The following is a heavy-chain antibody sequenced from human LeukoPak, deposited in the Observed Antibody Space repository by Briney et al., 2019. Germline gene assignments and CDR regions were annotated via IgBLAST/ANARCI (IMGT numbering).Heavy chain of an antibody. D-gene: IGHD3-22*01. CDR1: GYTFTSYG. CDR3: ARGTYDSSGYYSYYYYMDV. V-gene: IGHV1-18*01. J-gene: IGHJ6*03. Sequence: GASVKVSCKASGYTFTSYGISCVRQAPGQGLEWMGWISAYNGNTNYAQKLQGRVTMTTDTSTSTAYMELRSLRSDDTAVYYCARGTYDSSGYYSYYYYMDVWGKGTTVTVSS. CDR2: ISAYNGNT.